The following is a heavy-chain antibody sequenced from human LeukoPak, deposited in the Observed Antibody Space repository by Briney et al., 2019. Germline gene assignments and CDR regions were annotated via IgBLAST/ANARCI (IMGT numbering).Heavy chain of an antibody. CDR3: ARVMTTVTSFIDY. CDR1: GYTFTSYG. J-gene: IGHJ4*02. CDR2: ISAYNGNT. D-gene: IGHD4-17*01. Sequence: ASVKVSCKASGYTFTSYGISWVRQAPRQGLEWMGWISAYNGNTNYAQKFQGRVTMTRDTSISTAYMELSRLRSDDTAVYYCARVMTTVTSFIDYWGQGTLVTVSS. V-gene: IGHV1-18*01.